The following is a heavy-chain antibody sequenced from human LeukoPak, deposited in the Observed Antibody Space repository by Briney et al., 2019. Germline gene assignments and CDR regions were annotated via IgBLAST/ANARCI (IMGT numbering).Heavy chain of an antibody. Sequence: SETLSLTCTVSGGFISSSSYYWGWLRQPPGKGLEWIGSIYYSGGTYYNPSLKSRVTISVATSKNQFSLKLSSVTDADTSVYYCASALGYSSGWVAFDIWGQGTMVTVSS. CDR2: IYYSGGT. V-gene: IGHV4-39*01. J-gene: IGHJ3*02. D-gene: IGHD6-19*01. CDR1: GGFISSSSYY. CDR3: ASALGYSSGWVAFDI.